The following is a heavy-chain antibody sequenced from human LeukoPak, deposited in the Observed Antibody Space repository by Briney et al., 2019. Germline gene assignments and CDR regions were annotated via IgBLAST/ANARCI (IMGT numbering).Heavy chain of an antibody. D-gene: IGHD1-26*01. CDR3: ARGSGSYGPFDY. Sequence: GGSLRLSCAASGFTFSSYAMHWVRQAPGKGLGWVAVISYDGSNKYYADSVKGRFTISRDNSKNTLYLQMNSLRAEDTAVYYCARGSGSYGPFDYWGQGTLVTVSS. CDR1: GFTFSSYA. CDR2: ISYDGSNK. V-gene: IGHV3-30-3*01. J-gene: IGHJ4*02.